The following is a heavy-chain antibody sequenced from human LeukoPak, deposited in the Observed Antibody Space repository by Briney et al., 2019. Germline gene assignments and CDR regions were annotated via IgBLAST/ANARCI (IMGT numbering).Heavy chain of an antibody. CDR3: ARGVELTYYYYGMDV. J-gene: IGHJ6*02. CDR1: GGSISSGGYY. D-gene: IGHD1-7*01. V-gene: IGHV4-61*08. CDR2: IYYSGST. Sequence: PSETLSLTCTVSGGSISSGGYYWRWIRQPPGKGLVWIGYIYYSGSTNNNPSLKSRVTISVDTSKNQFSLKLSYVTAADTAVYYCARGVELTYYYYGMDVWGQGTTVTVSS.